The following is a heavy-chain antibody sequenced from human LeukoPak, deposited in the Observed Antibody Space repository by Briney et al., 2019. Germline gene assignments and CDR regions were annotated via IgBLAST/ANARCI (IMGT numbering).Heavy chain of an antibody. CDR1: GGSIISYY. V-gene: IGHV4-59*01. J-gene: IGHJ4*02. Sequence: PSETLSLTCTVSGGSIISYYWSWIRQPPGKGLEWIGYIYPSGSTNYNPSLRSRVTISVDTSKNQFSLKLSSVTAADTAVYYCARGPYYYGLNWGQGTLVTVSS. D-gene: IGHD3-10*01. CDR2: IYPSGST. CDR3: ARGPYYYGLN.